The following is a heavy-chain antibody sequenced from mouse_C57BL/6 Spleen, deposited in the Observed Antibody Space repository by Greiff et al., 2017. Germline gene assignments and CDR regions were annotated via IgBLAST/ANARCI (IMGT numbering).Heavy chain of an antibody. CDR2: IYPGNGDT. CDR3: ARNYYQDYFDY. Sequence: VQLQQPGPELVKPGASVKISCKASGYAFSSSWMNWVKQRPGRGLEWIGRIYPGNGDTNYNGKFKGKATLTVDKSSSTAYMQLSSLTSEDAAVFFYARNYYQDYFDYWGQSPTLTVSS. D-gene: IGHD1-1*01. CDR1: GYAFSSSW. V-gene: IGHV1-82*01. J-gene: IGHJ2*01.